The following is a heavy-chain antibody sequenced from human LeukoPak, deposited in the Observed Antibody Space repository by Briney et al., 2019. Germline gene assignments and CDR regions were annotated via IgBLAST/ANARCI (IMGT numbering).Heavy chain of an antibody. CDR3: ARGGYYDSSGYYFAPSLNWFDP. J-gene: IGHJ5*02. D-gene: IGHD3-22*01. CDR2: MNPNSGNT. V-gene: IGHV1-8*01. CDR1: GYTFTSYD. Sequence: ASVKVSCKASGYTFTSYDINWVRQATGQGLEWMGWMNPNSGNTGYAQKFQGRVTMTRNTSISTAYMELSSLRSEDTAVYYCARGGYYDSSGYYFAPSLNWFDPWGQGTLVTVSS.